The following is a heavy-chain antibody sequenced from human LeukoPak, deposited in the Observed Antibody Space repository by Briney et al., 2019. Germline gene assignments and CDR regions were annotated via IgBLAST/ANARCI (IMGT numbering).Heavy chain of an antibody. CDR2: IIPIFGTA. D-gene: IGHD3-3*01. Sequence: SVKVSCKASGGTFISYAISWVRQAPGQGLEWMGGIIPIFGTANYAQKFQGRVTITADESTSTAYMELSSLRSEDTAVYYCARVDFGVANPFDPWGQGTLVTVSS. V-gene: IGHV1-69*13. J-gene: IGHJ5*02. CDR1: GGTFISYA. CDR3: ARVDFGVANPFDP.